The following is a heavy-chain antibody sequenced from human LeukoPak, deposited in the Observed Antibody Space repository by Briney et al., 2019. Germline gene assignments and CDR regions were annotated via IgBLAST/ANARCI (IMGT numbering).Heavy chain of an antibody. V-gene: IGHV4-59*02. CDR2: IYYSGTT. CDR3: ARTVTGYIDY. D-gene: IGHD3-9*01. CDR1: GDSVSSFY. J-gene: IGHJ4*02. Sequence: PSETLSLTCTVSGDSVSSFYWSWIRQPPGKGLEWIGYIYYSGTTNYNPSLKSRVTISVDTTKSQFSLELSSVTAADTAVYYCARTVTGYIDYWSQGTLVTVSS.